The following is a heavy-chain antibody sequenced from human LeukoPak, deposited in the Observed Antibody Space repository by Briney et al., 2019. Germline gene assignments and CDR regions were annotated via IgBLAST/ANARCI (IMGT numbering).Heavy chain of an antibody. CDR3: VGDRYLGTWRAFDV. D-gene: IGHD2-15*01. J-gene: IGHJ3*01. Sequence: KTSETLSLTCIVSGGSINTDVYYWTWIRKHPRKGLEWIGYIHNTGSTYNPTLKTRVTISEDTSANQFSLTLTSVTAADTAVYYCVGDRYLGTWRAFDVWGQGTMVTVSS. CDR1: GGSINTDVYY. CDR2: IHNTGST. V-gene: IGHV4-31*03.